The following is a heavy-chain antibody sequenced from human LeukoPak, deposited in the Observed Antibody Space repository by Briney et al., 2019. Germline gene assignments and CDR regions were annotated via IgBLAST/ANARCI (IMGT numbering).Heavy chain of an antibody. D-gene: IGHD3-3*01. Sequence: PGGSLRLSCAVSGFTFSSYEMNWVRQAPGKGLEWVSYISSSGSTIYYADSVKGRFTISRDNAKNSLYLQMNSLRVEDTAVYYCARPFGVFGVWGYWGQGTLVTVSS. J-gene: IGHJ4*02. CDR1: GFTFSSYE. V-gene: IGHV3-48*03. CDR3: ARPFGVFGVWGY. CDR2: ISSSGSTI.